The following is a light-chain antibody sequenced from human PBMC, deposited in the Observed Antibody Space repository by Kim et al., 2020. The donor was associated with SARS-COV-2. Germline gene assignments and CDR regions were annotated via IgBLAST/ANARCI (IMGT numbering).Light chain of an antibody. CDR2: EVS. Sequence: GPSVTLSCNGTSSDVGGYNYVSWYQQHPGKAPKLMIYEVSKRPSGVPDRFSGSKSGNTASLTVSGLQAEDEADYYCSSYAGSNNLVFGGGTQLTVL. J-gene: IGLJ2*01. V-gene: IGLV2-8*01. CDR3: SSYAGSNNLV. CDR1: SSDVGGYNY.